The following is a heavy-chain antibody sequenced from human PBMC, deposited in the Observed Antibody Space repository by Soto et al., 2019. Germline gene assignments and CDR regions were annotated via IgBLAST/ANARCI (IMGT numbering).Heavy chain of an antibody. CDR2: INPTSGGT. J-gene: IGHJ3*02. CDR1: GYTFTGYY. CDR3: ARTGGNDAFDI. Sequence: ASVKVSCKASGYTFTGYYMHWVRQAPGQGLEWMGWINPTSGGTNYAQKFQGRVTMTRDTAISTAYMELSRLRSDDTAVYYCARTGGNDAFDIWGQGTMVTVSS. V-gene: IGHV1-2*02. D-gene: IGHD2-15*01.